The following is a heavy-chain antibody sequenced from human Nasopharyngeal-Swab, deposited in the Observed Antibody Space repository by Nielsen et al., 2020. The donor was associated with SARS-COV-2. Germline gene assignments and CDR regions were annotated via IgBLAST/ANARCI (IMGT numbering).Heavy chain of an antibody. V-gene: IGHV4-34*01. CDR2: INHSGST. J-gene: IGHJ4*02. CDR3: ARAILWFGELFPYFDY. D-gene: IGHD3-10*01. Sequence: SETLSLTCAVYGGSFSGYYWSWIRQPPGKGLEWIGEINHSGSTNYNPSLKSRVTISVDTSKNQFSLKLSSVTAADTAVYYCARAILWFGELFPYFDYWGQGTLVTVSS. CDR1: GGSFSGYY.